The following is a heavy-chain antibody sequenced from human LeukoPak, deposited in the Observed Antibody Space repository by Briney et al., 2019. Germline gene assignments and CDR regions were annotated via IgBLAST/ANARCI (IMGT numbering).Heavy chain of an antibody. CDR3: ARGVITFGGVDDAFDI. D-gene: IGHD3-16*01. CDR2: IGTAGDT. CDR1: GFTFSSYA. J-gene: IGHJ3*02. V-gene: IGHV3-13*01. Sequence: GGSLRLSCAASGFTFSSYAMHWVRQATGKGLEWVSAIGTAGDTYYPGSVKGRFTISRENAKNSLYLQMNSLRAGDTAVYYCARGVITFGGVDDAFDIWGQGTMVTVSS.